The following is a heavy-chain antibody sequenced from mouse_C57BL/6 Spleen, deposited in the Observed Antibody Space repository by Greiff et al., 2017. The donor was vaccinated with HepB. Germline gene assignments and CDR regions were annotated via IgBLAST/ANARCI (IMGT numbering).Heavy chain of an antibody. D-gene: IGHD2-12*01. CDR1: GYTFTDYY. Sequence: VQLQQSGPELVKPGASVKISCKASGYTFTDYYMNWVKQSHGKSLEWIGDINPNNGGTSYNQKFKGKATLTVDKSSSTAYMELRSLTSEDSAVYYCARYSAEFDYWGQGTTLTVSS. V-gene: IGHV1-26*01. J-gene: IGHJ2*01. CDR2: INPNNGGT. CDR3: ARYSAEFDY.